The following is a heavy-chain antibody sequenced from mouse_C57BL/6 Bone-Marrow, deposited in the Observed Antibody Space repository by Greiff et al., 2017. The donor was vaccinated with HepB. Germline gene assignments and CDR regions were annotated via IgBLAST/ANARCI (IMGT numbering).Heavy chain of an antibody. Sequence: VHVKQSGPELVKPGASVKMSCKASGYTFTDYNMHWVKQSHGKSLEWIGYINPNNGGTSYNQKFKGKATLTVNKSSSTAYMELRSLTSEDSAVYYCARLRVLRHFDYWGQGTTLTVSS. CDR1: GYTFTDYN. D-gene: IGHD1-2*01. J-gene: IGHJ2*01. CDR3: ARLRVLRHFDY. CDR2: INPNNGGT. V-gene: IGHV1-22*01.